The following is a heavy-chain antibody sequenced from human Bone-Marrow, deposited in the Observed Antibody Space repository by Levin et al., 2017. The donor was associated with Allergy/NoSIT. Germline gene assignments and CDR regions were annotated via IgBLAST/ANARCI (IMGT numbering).Heavy chain of an antibody. J-gene: IGHJ4*02. CDR3: ARGWFGELLSH. V-gene: IGHV3-53*01. Sequence: GASVKVSCAASGFTVSSNYMSWVRQVPGKGPEWVSVIYSGGSTYYADSVKGRFTISRDNSKNTLYLQMNSLRAEDTAVYYCARGWFGELLSHWGQGTLVTVSS. CDR2: IYSGGST. CDR1: GFTVSSNY. D-gene: IGHD3-10*01.